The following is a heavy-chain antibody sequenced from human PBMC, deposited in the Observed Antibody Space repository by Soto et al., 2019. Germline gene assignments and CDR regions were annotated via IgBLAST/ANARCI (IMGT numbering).Heavy chain of an antibody. CDR1: GFTFSSYS. D-gene: IGHD2-15*01. CDR3: ARDQRCSGGSCYSDTDYDYYYYGMDV. J-gene: IGHJ6*02. CDR2: ISSSSSTI. V-gene: IGHV3-48*02. Sequence: GGSLRLSCAASGFTFSSYSMNWVRQAPGKGLEWVSYISSSSSTIYYADSVKGRFTISRDNAKNSLYLQMNSLRDEDTAVYYCARDQRCSGGSCYSDTDYDYYYYGMDVWGQGTTVTVSS.